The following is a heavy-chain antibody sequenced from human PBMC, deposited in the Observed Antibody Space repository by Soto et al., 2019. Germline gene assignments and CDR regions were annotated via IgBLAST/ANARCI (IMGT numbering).Heavy chain of an antibody. CDR3: ASLGGYYHSLDT. Sequence: ETLSLTCTASGRSLNNYYSTSSRQPPGMGLEWIGYGYYTGTTSYTPSLKSRVTISIDGSKNQISLKLSSVTAGDTAFYYCASLGGYYHSLDTWGQGTLVTVS. D-gene: IGHD3-22*01. CDR2: GYYTGTT. V-gene: IGHV4-59*08. J-gene: IGHJ5*02. CDR1: GRSLNNYY.